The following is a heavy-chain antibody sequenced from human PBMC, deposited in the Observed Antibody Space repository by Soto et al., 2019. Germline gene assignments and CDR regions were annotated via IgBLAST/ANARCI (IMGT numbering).Heavy chain of an antibody. D-gene: IGHD2-21*01. J-gene: IGHJ3*02. Sequence: EVQLVESGGGLGQPGGSLRLSCVASGLTLSKHWVTWVRQAPGKGLEWVANIKQDGRYKNYVDSVKGRFTISRDNAKNSVYLQMSSLRAEDTAVYYCAREILTGLKSAFDMWGQGTVVTVSS. CDR1: GLTLSKHW. CDR3: AREILTGLKSAFDM. CDR2: IKQDGRYK. V-gene: IGHV3-7*04.